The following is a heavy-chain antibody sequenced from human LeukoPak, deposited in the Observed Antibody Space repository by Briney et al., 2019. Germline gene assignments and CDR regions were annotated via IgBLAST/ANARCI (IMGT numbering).Heavy chain of an antibody. J-gene: IGHJ3*02. CDR3: ARTRDIVVVPAVFDAFDI. D-gene: IGHD2-2*01. CDR2: IYTSGST. Sequence: PSETLSLTCTVSGGSISSGSYYWSWIRQPAGKGLEWIGRIYTSGSTNYNPSLKSRVTISVDTSKNQFSLKMSSVTAADTAVYYCARTRDIVVVPAVFDAFDIWGQGTMVTVSS. V-gene: IGHV4-61*02. CDR1: GGSISSGSYY.